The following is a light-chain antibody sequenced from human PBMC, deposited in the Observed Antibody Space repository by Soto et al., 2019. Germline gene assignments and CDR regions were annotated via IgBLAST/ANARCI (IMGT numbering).Light chain of an antibody. V-gene: IGLV2-11*01. CDR2: DVS. CDR1: SSDVGGYNY. Sequence: QSVLTQPRSVSGSPGQSVTISCTGTSSDVGGYNYVPWYQQHPDKAPKLMIYDVSKRPSGVPDRFSGSKSGNTASLTISGLQAEDEADYYCCSYAGSYSYVFGTGTKVTVL. CDR3: CSYAGSYSYV. J-gene: IGLJ1*01.